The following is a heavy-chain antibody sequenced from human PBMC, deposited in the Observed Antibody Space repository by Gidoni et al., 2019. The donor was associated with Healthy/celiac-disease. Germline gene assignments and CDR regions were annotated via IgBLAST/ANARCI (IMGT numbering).Heavy chain of an antibody. J-gene: IGHJ4*02. CDR2: INHSGST. CDR1: GGSFSGYY. CDR3: ARGRAPTTVTGGGTFFDY. D-gene: IGHD4-17*01. Sequence: QVQLQQWGAGLLKPSETLSLTCAVYGGSFSGYYWSWIRQPPGKGLEWIGEINHSGSTNYNPSLKSRVTISVDTSKNQFSLKLSSVTAADTAVYYCARGRAPTTVTGGGTFFDYWGQGTLVTVSS. V-gene: IGHV4-34*01.